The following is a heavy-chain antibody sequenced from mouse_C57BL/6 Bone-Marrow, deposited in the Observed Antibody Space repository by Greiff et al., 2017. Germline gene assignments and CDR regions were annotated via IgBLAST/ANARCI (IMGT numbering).Heavy chain of an antibody. CDR1: GYTFTSYT. J-gene: IGHJ2*01. V-gene: IGHV1-4*01. CDR2: INPSSGYT. D-gene: IGHD1-1*01. Sequence: VQLQQSGAELARPGASVKMSCKASGYTFTSYTMHWVKQRPGQGLEWIGYINPSSGYTKYNQKFKDKATLTADKSSSTAYMQRSSLTSEESAIYYCARLYYYGSTTTNWGQGTTLTVSS. CDR3: ARLYYYGSTTTN.